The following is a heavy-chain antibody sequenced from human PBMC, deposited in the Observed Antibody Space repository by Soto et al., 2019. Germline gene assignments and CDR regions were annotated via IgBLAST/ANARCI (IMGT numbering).Heavy chain of an antibody. CDR2: MSTSSGGT. Sequence: QVQLVQSGAEVKDPGASVKVSCRPSGYTFTANYIHWVRQAPGQGLEWMGWMSTSSGGTRFVEKFQGRVTLTRDTSISTAYMELTTLTLDDTAVYYCARGFGSSWFDYWGQGTLVAVSS. CDR3: ARGFGSSWFDY. CDR1: GYTFTANY. V-gene: IGHV1-2*02. D-gene: IGHD3-10*01. J-gene: IGHJ4*02.